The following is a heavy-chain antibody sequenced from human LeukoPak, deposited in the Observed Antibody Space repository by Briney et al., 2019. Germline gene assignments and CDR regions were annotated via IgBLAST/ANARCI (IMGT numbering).Heavy chain of an antibody. CDR2: ISAYNGNT. CDR3: ARAPGRLTMVRGVIPFDY. J-gene: IGHJ4*02. Sequence: VASVKVSCKASGYTFTSYGISWVRQAPGQGLEWMGWISAYNGNTNYAQKLQGRVTMTTDTSTSTAYMELRSLRSDDTAVYYCARAPGRLTMVRGVIPFDYWGQGTLATVSS. CDR1: GYTFTSYG. D-gene: IGHD3-10*01. V-gene: IGHV1-18*01.